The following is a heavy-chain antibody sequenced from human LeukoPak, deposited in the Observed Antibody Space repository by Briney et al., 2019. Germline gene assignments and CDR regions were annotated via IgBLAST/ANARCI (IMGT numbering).Heavy chain of an antibody. J-gene: IGHJ5*02. CDR2: IYYSGST. V-gene: IGHV4-59*08. Sequence: PSETLSLTCTVSGGSISSYYWSWIRQPPGKGLEWIGYIYYSGSTNYNSSLKSRVTISLDTSENQFSLKLSSVTAADTAVYYCARGRGWFDPWGQGTLVTVSS. D-gene: IGHD1-26*01. CDR3: ARGRGWFDP. CDR1: GGSISSYY.